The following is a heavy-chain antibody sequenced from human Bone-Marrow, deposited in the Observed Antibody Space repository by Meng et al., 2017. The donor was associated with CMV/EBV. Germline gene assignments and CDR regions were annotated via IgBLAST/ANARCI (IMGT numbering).Heavy chain of an antibody. Sequence: GGSLRLSCAASGFTFSSYWMSWVRQAPGKGLEWVANIKQDGSEKYYVDSVKGRFTISRDNAKNSLYLQMNSLRAEDTAVYYCARDMNFDWYFHPRNDYWGQGTLVTVSS. D-gene: IGHD3-9*01. CDR3: ARDMNFDWYFHPRNDY. J-gene: IGHJ4*02. CDR1: GFTFSSYW. CDR2: IKQDGSEK. V-gene: IGHV3-7*01.